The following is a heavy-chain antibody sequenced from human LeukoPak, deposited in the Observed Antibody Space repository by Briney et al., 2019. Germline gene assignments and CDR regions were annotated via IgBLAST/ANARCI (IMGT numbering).Heavy chain of an antibody. CDR2: ISGSGGST. CDR1: GFTFSSYA. D-gene: IGHD3-22*01. V-gene: IGHV3-23*01. J-gene: IGHJ4*02. Sequence: GGSLRLSCAASGFTFSSYAMSWVRQAPGKGLEWVSAISGSGGSTYYADSVKGRFTISRDNSKNTLYLQMNSLRAEDTAVYYCAKAMIVAVYPYYFDYWGQGTLVTVSS. CDR3: AKAMIVAVYPYYFDY.